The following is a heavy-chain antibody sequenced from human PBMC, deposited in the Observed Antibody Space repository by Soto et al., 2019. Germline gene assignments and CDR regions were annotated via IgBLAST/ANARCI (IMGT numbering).Heavy chain of an antibody. D-gene: IGHD2-2*01. J-gene: IGHJ3*02. CDR3: ARVVVPGLSAFDI. CDR1: GGSISSYY. Sequence: SETLSLTCTVSGGSISSYYWSWIRQPPGKGLEWIGYIYYSGSTNYNPSLKSRVTISVDTSKNQFSLKLSSVTAADTAVYYCARVVVPGLSAFDIWGQGTMVTVSS. V-gene: IGHV4-59*08. CDR2: IYYSGST.